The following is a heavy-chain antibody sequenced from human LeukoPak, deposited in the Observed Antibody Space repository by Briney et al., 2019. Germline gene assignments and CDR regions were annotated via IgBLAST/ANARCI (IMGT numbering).Heavy chain of an antibody. CDR1: GFTFRDHA. J-gene: IGHJ4*02. Sequence: GGSLRLSCTTSGFTFRDHAMSWVRQAPGKGLEWVGFIKSKTYGGTAEYAASVKGRLTISRDDSKSIAYLQMDSLKTEDTAVYYCSRDRWYLDCWGQGTLVTVSS. V-gene: IGHV3-49*04. D-gene: IGHD6-13*01. CDR3: SRDRWYLDC. CDR2: IKSKTYGGTA.